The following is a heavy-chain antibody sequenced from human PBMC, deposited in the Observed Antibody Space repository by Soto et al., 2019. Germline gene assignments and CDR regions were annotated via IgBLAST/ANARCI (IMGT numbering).Heavy chain of an antibody. CDR2: ISYDGSNK. V-gene: IGHV3-30-3*01. CDR1: GFTFSSYA. Sequence: QVQLVESGGGVVQPGRSLRLSCAASGFTFSSYAMHWVRQAPGKGLEWVAVISYDGSNKYYADSVKGRFTISRDNSKNTLYLQMNSLRAEDTAVYYGASGGSSSWYEVDYWGQGTLVTVSS. J-gene: IGHJ4*02. D-gene: IGHD6-13*01. CDR3: ASGGSSSWYEVDY.